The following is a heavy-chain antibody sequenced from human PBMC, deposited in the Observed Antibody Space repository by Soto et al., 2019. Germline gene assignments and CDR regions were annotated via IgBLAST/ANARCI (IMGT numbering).Heavy chain of an antibody. V-gene: IGHV1-18*01. CDR2: SSAYNGNT. Sequence: QVQLVQSGAEVKKPGASVKVSCKTSGYTFTNFGLSWVRQAPGQGLEWMGWSSAYNGNTTYAQNLQGRLTMTTDPTTSAAYMELRSMRSDHTAVYYCARAGPPIDYWGQGTLVTVSS. CDR3: ARAGPPIDY. D-gene: IGHD3-10*01. CDR1: GYTFTNFG. J-gene: IGHJ4*02.